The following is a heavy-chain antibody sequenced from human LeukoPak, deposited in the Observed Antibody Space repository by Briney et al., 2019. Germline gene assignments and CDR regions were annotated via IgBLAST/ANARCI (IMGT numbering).Heavy chain of an antibody. CDR1: GFTFSSYA. CDR2: ISGSGGST. J-gene: IGHJ4*02. Sequence: PGGSLRLSCPASGFTFSSYAMSWVRQAPGKGLEWVSAISGSGGSTYYADSVKGRFTISRDNSKNTLYLQMNSLRAEDTAVYYCAKDRGIAVAGTVGYFVNYWGQGTLVTVSS. CDR3: AKDRGIAVAGTVGYFVNY. D-gene: IGHD6-19*01. V-gene: IGHV3-23*01.